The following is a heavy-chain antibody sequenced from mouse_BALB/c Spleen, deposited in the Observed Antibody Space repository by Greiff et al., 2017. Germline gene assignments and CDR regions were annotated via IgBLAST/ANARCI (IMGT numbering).Heavy chain of an antibody. CDR2: INPSTGYT. D-gene: IGHD2-3*01. V-gene: IGHV1-7*01. CDR1: GYTFTSYW. CDR3: AVYDGYYAMDY. J-gene: IGHJ4*01. Sequence: VQLQQSGAELAKPGASVKMSCKASGYTFTSYWMHWVKQRPGQGLEWIGYINPSTGYTEYNQKFKDKATLTADKSSSTAYMQLSSLTSEDSAVYYCAVYDGYYAMDYWGQGTSVTVSS.